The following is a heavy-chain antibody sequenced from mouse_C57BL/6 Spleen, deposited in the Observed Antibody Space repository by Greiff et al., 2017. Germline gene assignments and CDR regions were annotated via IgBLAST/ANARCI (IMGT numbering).Heavy chain of an antibody. CDR1: GYAFTNYL. Sequence: QVQLQQSGAELVRPGTSVKVSCKASGYAFTNYLIEWVKQRPGQGLEWIGVINPGSGGTNYNEKFKGKATLTADKSSSTAYMQLSSLTSEDSAVYFCARRGYDDYDEEAWFAYWGQGTLVTVSA. J-gene: IGHJ3*01. CDR3: ARRGYDDYDEEAWFAY. CDR2: INPGSGGT. V-gene: IGHV1-54*01. D-gene: IGHD2-4*01.